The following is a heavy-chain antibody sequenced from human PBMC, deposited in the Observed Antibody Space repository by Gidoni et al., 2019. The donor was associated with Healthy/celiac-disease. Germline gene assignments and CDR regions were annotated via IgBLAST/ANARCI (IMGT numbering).Heavy chain of an antibody. CDR2: IIPIFGTA. D-gene: IGHD2-15*01. V-gene: IGHV1-69*01. CDR1: GGTFSSYA. J-gene: IGHJ6*02. CDR3: AFRRYCSGGSCYNSDGVDYYYYYGMDV. Sequence: QVQLVQSGAEVKKPGSSVKVSCKASGGTFSSYAISWVRQAPGQGLEWMGGIIPIFGTANYAQKFQGRVTITADESTSTAYMELSSLRSEDTAVYYCAFRRYCSGGSCYNSDGVDYYYYYGMDVWGQGTTVTVSS.